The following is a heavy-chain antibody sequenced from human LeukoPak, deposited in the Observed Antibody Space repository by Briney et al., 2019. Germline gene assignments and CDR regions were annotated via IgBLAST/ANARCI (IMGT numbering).Heavy chain of an antibody. V-gene: IGHV3-7*01. CDR3: ATHNKWILEY. Sequence: PGGSLRLSCAASGFTFRNYWMSWVRQAPGKGLEWVAIIKQDGSETYYLDSVKGRFTISRDNAKNSLTLQMNSLSAEDTALYYCATHNKWILEYWGQGTLVTVSS. CDR1: GFTFRNYW. CDR2: IKQDGSET. J-gene: IGHJ4*02. D-gene: IGHD5-12*01.